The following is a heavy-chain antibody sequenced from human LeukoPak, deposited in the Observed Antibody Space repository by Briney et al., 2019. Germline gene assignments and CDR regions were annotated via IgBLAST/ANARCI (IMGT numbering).Heavy chain of an antibody. CDR2: ISAYNGNT. Sequence: ASVKVSCKASGYTFTGYYMHWVRQAPGQGLEWMGWISAYNGNTNYAQKLQGRVTMTTDTSTSTAYMELRSLRSDDTAVYYCAKTAAINYYYYMDVWGKGTTVTISS. D-gene: IGHD2-2*01. V-gene: IGHV1-18*04. CDR1: GYTFTGYY. CDR3: AKTAAINYYYYMDV. J-gene: IGHJ6*03.